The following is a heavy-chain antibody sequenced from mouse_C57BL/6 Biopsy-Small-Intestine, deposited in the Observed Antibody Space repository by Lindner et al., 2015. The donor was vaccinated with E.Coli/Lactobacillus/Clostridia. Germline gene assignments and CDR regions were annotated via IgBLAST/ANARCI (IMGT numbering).Heavy chain of an antibody. CDR2: IYPRHGDT. D-gene: IGHD2-3*01. J-gene: IGHJ2*01. CDR3: ARGGYYNYFDY. Sequence: VQLQESGPELVKPGASVKISCRASGHAFSSSWMNWVKQRPGKGLEWIGRIYPRHGDTDYSGRFKGKATLTADKSSSTAYMQLSSLTSEDSAVYFCARGGYYNYFDYWGQGTTLTVSS. V-gene: IGHV1-82*01. CDR1: GHAFSSSW.